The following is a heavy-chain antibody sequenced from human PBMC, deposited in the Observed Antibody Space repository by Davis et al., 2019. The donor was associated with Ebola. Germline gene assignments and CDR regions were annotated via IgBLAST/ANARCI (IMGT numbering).Heavy chain of an antibody. D-gene: IGHD6-19*01. V-gene: IGHV3-23*01. CDR2: ITDGSTYT. J-gene: IGHJ4*02. Sequence: PGGSLRLSCAASGFTFGSYAMDWVRQSPGKGLEWVSAITDGSTYTYYADSVKGRFTISRDNSKNTLYLQMNSLRAEDTAVYYCTKEIEVTGTAVFHYWGQGTLVTVSS. CDR3: TKEIEVTGTAVFHY. CDR1: GFTFGSYA.